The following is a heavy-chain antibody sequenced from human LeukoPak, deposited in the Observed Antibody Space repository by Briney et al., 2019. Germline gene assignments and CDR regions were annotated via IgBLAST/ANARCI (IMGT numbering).Heavy chain of an antibody. V-gene: IGHV3-23*01. CDR2: ISGSGAST. Sequence: PGGSLRLSCAASGFTFSNSAMSWVRQAPGKGLEWVSAISGSGASTYYADSVKGRFTISRDNAKNSLYLQMNSLRAEDTAVYYCARDLTDDFWSGYHFDYWGQGALVTVSS. D-gene: IGHD3-3*01. CDR3: ARDLTDDFWSGYHFDY. CDR1: GFTFSNSA. J-gene: IGHJ4*02.